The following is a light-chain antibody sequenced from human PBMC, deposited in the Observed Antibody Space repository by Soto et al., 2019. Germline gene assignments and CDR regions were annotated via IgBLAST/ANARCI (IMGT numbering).Light chain of an antibody. V-gene: IGKV1-5*01. CDR1: QSISSG. Sequence: DIQMTQSPSTLSASVGDRVTITCRASQSISSGWAWYQQKPGKAPKLLIYDASSLESGVPSRFSGSGSGTEFTLTISSLQPDDFATYYCQQYNSYPWTFGQGTKVEIK. J-gene: IGKJ1*01. CDR2: DAS. CDR3: QQYNSYPWT.